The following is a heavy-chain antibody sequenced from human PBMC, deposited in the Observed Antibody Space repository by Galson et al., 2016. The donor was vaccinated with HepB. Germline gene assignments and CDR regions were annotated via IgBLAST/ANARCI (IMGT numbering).Heavy chain of an antibody. V-gene: IGHV3-23*01. D-gene: IGHD6-25*01. CDR1: GFTFSSFA. Sequence: SLRLSCAASGFTFSSFAMTWVRQAPGKGLEWVSSLSGSADKSFYADSLKGRFTISRDNFNNTVFLQMNSLRAEDKAVYYCARRPVSGAAGYYHGMDVWGQGTTVIVSS. CDR2: LSGSADKS. J-gene: IGHJ6*02. CDR3: ARRPVSGAAGYYHGMDV.